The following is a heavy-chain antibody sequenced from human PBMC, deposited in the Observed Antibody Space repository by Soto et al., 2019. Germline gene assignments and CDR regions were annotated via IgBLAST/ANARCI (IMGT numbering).Heavy chain of an antibody. D-gene: IGHD3-16*02. CDR3: ARDYTSYYDYVWGSYRRSWFDP. CDR2: TYYKSKWYN. Sequence: SQTLSLTCAISGDSVSSSNAAWNWIRQSPSRGLEWLGRTYYKSKWYNDYALSVRSRITINPDTSKNQFSLQLDSVTPADTAVYYCARDYTSYYDYVWGSYRRSWFDPWRQGTLVTVSS. J-gene: IGHJ5*02. V-gene: IGHV6-1*01. CDR1: GDSVSSSNAA.